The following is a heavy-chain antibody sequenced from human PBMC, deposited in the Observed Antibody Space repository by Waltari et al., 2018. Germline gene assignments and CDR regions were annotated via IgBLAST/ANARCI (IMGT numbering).Heavy chain of an antibody. CDR1: GYTFTAYY. V-gene: IGHV1-2*06. CDR2: INPNSGGT. CDR3: ARGPSTYSSSWYNWFDP. D-gene: IGHD6-13*01. J-gene: IGHJ5*02. Sequence: QVQLVQPGAEVKKPGASVKVSCKASGYTFTAYYMHWVRPAPAQRLEWMGRINPNSGGTNYAQKFQGRVTMTRDTSISTAYMELSRLRSDDTAVYYCARGPSTYSSSWYNWFDPWGQGTLVTVSS.